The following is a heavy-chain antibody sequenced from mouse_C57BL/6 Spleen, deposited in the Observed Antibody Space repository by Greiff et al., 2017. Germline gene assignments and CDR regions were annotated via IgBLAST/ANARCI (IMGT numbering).Heavy chain of an antibody. J-gene: IGHJ2*01. Sequence: QVQLKQSGAELVRPGASVTLSCKASGYTFTDYEMHWVKQTPVHGLEWIGAIDPETGGTAYNQKFKGKAILTAAKSSSTAYMELRSLTSEDSAVYYCTRALITTVVATPFDCWGQGTTLTVSS. D-gene: IGHD1-1*01. CDR2: IDPETGGT. V-gene: IGHV1-15*01. CDR3: TRALITTVVATPFDC. CDR1: GYTFTDYE.